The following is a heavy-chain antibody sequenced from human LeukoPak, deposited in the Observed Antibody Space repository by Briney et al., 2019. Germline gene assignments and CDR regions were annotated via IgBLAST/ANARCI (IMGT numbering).Heavy chain of an antibody. CDR3: ARRSSIATRLFDY. CDR2: IYPGDSDT. Sequence: GESLKISCKGSGYRFNAYWIAWVRQMPGKGLEWMGIIYPGDSDTRYSPSFQGQVTISADKSISTAYLQWSSLKASDTAIYYCARRSSIATRLFDYWGQGTLVTVSS. V-gene: IGHV5-51*01. CDR1: GYRFNAYW. D-gene: IGHD6-6*01. J-gene: IGHJ4*02.